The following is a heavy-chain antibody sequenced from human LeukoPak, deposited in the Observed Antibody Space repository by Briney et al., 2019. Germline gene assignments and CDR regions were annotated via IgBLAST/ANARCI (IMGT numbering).Heavy chain of an antibody. J-gene: IGHJ4*02. CDR2: IWYDGSDN. V-gene: IGHV3-33*01. CDR1: GFTFRSHG. CDR3: ARDGVDTAIVQGRYIDY. Sequence: GGTLRLSCAASGFTFRSHGMHWVRQAPGKGLEWVVVIWYDGSDNYYADYGKGRFTISRDNSKNAVYLQMNSLRAEDTAVYYCARDGVDTAIVQGRYIDYWGQGTLVTVSS. D-gene: IGHD5-18*01.